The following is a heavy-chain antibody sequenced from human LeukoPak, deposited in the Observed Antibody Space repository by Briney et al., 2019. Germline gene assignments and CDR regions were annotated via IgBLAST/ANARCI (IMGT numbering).Heavy chain of an antibody. CDR2: IGGSGSAT. Sequence: GGSLRLSRAPSGFAFNLYGMSWVREAPGKGVECIAGIGGSGSATYYTGSVQGRFTISRNNSNNTLYLQMKSLRAEDTAVYYCEQRPPFGVSTNLRQYWGQGTLVTVAS. CDR3: EQRPPFGVSTNLRQY. D-gene: IGHD3-3*01. CDR1: GFAFNLYG. V-gene: IGHV3-23*01. J-gene: IGHJ4*02.